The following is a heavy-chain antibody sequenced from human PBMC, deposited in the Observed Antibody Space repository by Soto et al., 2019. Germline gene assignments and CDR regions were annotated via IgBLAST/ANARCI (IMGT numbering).Heavy chain of an antibody. J-gene: IGHJ4*02. CDR1: GGSISSGDYY. V-gene: IGHV4-30-4*01. CDR3: ARVRIRRYNWNDRAIAYFDY. CDR2: IYYSGST. D-gene: IGHD1-20*01. Sequence: QVQLQESGPGLVKPSQTLSLTCTVSGGSISSGDYYWSWIRQPPGKGLEWIGYIYYSGSTYYNPSLKSRVTIYVDTSRNQFSLKLSSVTAADTAVYYCARVRIRRYNWNDRAIAYFDYWGQGTLVTVSS.